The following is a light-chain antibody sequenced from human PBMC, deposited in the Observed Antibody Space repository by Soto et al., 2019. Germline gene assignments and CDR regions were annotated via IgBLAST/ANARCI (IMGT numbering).Light chain of an antibody. CDR2: DVV. V-gene: IGLV2-14*03. CDR1: SSDVGRFNF. J-gene: IGLJ1*01. Sequence: QSALTQPASVSGSPGQSITVSCNGTSSDVGRFNFVSWFQQHPGKVPKLIIYDVVNRPSGVSSRFSGSKSANVASLTISGLQADDEADYYCCSYSSSDSYVFGTGTKLTVL. CDR3: CSYSSSDSYV.